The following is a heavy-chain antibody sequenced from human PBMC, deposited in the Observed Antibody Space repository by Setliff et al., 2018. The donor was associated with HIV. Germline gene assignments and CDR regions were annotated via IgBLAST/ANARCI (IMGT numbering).Heavy chain of an antibody. CDR1: GGSINSYY. D-gene: IGHD6-6*01. CDR2: IYYDGSTNFNPAT. V-gene: IGHV4-59*12. Sequence: SETLSLTCTVSGGSINSYYWSWIRQPPGKGLEWIGYIYYDGSTNFNPATNYNPSLKSRVTISLDTSKNHFSLRLSSVTAADTAVYYCARGIPQREYSTSSRLVDYWGQGTLVTVSS. J-gene: IGHJ4*02. CDR3: ARGIPQREYSTSSRLVDY.